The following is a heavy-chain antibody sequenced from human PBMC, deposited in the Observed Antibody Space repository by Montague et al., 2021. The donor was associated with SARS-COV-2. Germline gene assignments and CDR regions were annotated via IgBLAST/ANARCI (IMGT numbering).Heavy chain of an antibody. J-gene: IGHJ4*02. CDR3: ARGRQHINMVVVVVTGGEYYFDV. CDR2: INHRGST. CDR1: DGSFSDYS. V-gene: IGHV4-34*01. D-gene: IGHD3-22*01. Sequence: SETLSLTCAGYDGSFSDYSWTWIRQPPGKGLEWIGEINHRGSTNYNPSLKSRVTISVDTSKNQFSLKMTSVTAADTAVYYCARGRQHINMVVVVVTGGEYYFDVWGQGTLVAVSS.